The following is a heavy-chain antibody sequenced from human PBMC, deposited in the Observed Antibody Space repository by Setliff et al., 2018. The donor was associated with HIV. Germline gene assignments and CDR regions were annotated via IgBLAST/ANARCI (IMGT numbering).Heavy chain of an antibody. CDR3: ARENGWLFGWFDP. CDR2: IYYSGST. V-gene: IGHV4-30-4*08. CDR1: GGSISSGDYY. D-gene: IGHD3-22*01. Sequence: PSETLSLTCTVSGGSISSGDYYWSWIRQPPGKGLEWIGYIYYSGSTYYNPSLKSRVTISVDTSKNQFSLKLTSVTAADTAIYYCARENGWLFGWFDPWGQGTPVTVS. J-gene: IGHJ5*02.